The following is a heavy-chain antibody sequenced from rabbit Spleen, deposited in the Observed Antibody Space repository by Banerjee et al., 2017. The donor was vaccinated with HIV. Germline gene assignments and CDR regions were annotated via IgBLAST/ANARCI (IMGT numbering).Heavy chain of an antibody. V-gene: IGHV1S40*01. Sequence: QSLEESGGGLVKPGASLTLTCKASGFSFNSGYDMCWVRQAPGKGLEWIACIYAGSSGNTYSATWAKGRLTISKTSSTTVTLQMTSLTAADTATYFCARDTGTSFSTYGMDRWGQGTLVTVS. CDR2: IYAGSSGNT. CDR3: ARDTGTSFSTYGMDR. D-gene: IGHD8-1*01. CDR1: GFSFNSGYD. J-gene: IGHJ6*01.